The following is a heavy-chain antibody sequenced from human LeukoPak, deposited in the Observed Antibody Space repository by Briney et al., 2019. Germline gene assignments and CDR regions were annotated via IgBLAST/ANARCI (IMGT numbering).Heavy chain of an antibody. CDR3: ARRPADYYFDY. J-gene: IGHJ4*02. Sequence: TGGSLRLSCAASGFTFRRYAMTWVRQAPGKGLEWVSGINGGGSTTYYADSVKGRFTISRDSSNNTLNLQMNSLRAEDTAIYYCARRPADYYFDYWGQGTLVTVSS. CDR1: GFTFRRYA. D-gene: IGHD3-3*01. V-gene: IGHV3-23*01. CDR2: INGGGSTT.